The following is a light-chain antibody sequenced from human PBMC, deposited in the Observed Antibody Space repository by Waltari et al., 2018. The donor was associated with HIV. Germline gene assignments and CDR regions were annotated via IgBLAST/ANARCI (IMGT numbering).Light chain of an antibody. V-gene: IGLV1-40*01. CDR3: QSFDSSLTTSGVI. J-gene: IGLJ2*01. CDR2: ANI. Sequence: QSVLTQPPSVSGAPGQRVTISCTGSSSNIGAGYDVHWDQQLPGTAPKLLIYANINRPSGVPDRFSGSESGSSASLAITGLQAEDEAHYYCQSFDSSLTTSGVIFGGGTKLTVL. CDR1: SSNIGAGYD.